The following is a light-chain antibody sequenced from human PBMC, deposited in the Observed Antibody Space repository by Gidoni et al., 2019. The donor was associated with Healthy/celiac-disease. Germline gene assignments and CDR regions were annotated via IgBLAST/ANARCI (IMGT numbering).Light chain of an antibody. CDR2: GAS. V-gene: IGKV3-20*01. Sequence: EIVLTQSPGTLSLSPGERATLSCRASQSVSSSYLAWYQQKPGQAPRLLIYGASSRATGIPDRFSGSGSGTDFTLTIRRPEPEDFAVYYCQQYGSSPGTFGQGTKLEIK. J-gene: IGKJ2*01. CDR1: QSVSSSY. CDR3: QQYGSSPGT.